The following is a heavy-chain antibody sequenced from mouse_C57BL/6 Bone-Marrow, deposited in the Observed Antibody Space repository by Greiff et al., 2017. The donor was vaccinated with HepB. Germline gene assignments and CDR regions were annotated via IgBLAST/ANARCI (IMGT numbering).Heavy chain of an antibody. Sequence: DVQLQESGPSLVRPSQTLSLTCTVTGFSINSDCYWIWIRQFPGNKLEYIGYTLYSGITYYNQSLESRTHITRDTSKNQFSLKLSSVTTEDTATYYCAGASYYYGSSPYAMDYWGQGTSVTVSS. J-gene: IGHJ4*01. CDR3: AGASYYYGSSPYAMDY. CDR1: GFSINSDCY. D-gene: IGHD1-1*01. V-gene: IGHV3-3*01. CDR2: TLYSGIT.